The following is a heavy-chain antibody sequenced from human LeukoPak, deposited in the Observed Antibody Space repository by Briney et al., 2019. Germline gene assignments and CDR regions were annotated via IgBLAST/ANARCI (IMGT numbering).Heavy chain of an antibody. D-gene: IGHD6-13*01. J-gene: IGHJ5*02. CDR1: GGSISSGGYY. Sequence: SETLSLTCTVSGGSISSGGYYWSWIRQHPGKGLEWIGYIYYSGSTYYNPSLKSRVTISVDTSKNQFSLKLSSVTAADTAVYYCARAGAAAGKNWFDPWGQGTLVTVSS. CDR3: ARAGAAAGKNWFDP. CDR2: IYYSGST. V-gene: IGHV4-31*03.